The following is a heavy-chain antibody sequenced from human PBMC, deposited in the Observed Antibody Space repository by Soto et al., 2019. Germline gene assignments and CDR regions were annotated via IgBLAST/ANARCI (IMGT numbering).Heavy chain of an antibody. D-gene: IGHD6-13*01. J-gene: IGHJ4*02. CDR3: ARGGSSSPYFDD. CDR1: GGSISSGGYY. V-gene: IGHV4-31*03. CDR2: FYYSGST. Sequence: QVQLQESGPGLVKPSQTLSLTCTVSGGSISSGGYYWSWIRQHPGKGLEWIGYFYYSGSTYYNPSLKSRVTISVDTSKKQFSLKLSSVTAADTAVYYCARGGSSSPYFDDWGQGTLVTVSS.